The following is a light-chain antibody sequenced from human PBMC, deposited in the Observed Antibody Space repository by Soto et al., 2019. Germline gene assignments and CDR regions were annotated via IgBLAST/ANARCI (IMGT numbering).Light chain of an antibody. J-gene: IGLJ1*01. CDR2: NND. CDR1: SSNIGKSF. V-gene: IGLV1-51*01. Sequence: QSVLTQPPSVSAATGQKVTISCSSRSSNIGKSFVSWYRKLRATVPKRVSQNNDQRPSGIPDRFSGSKSGTSATLVITGHLTGDEADYYCRTWDRRLSVYVFGFGTQLSVL. CDR3: RTWDRRLSVYV.